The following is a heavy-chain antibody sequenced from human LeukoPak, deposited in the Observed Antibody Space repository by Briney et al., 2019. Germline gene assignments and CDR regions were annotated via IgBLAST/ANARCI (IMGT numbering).Heavy chain of an antibody. D-gene: IGHD6-13*01. J-gene: IGHJ5*02. CDR1: GGSISSGSYY. Sequence: SQTLSLTCTVSGGSISSGSYYWSWIRQPAGKGLQWIGRLHTSGSTNYNPSLKSRVTISVDTSKNQFSLKLSSVTAADTAVYYCARDARGIAAAVNWFDPWGQGTLVTVSS. CDR2: LHTSGST. V-gene: IGHV4-61*02. CDR3: ARDARGIAAAVNWFDP.